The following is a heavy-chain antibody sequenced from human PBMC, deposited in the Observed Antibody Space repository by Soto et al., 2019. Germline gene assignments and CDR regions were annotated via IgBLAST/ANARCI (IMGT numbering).Heavy chain of an antibody. CDR1: GGSISGYY. CDR2: ISNTGNT. J-gene: IGHJ4*02. D-gene: IGHD2-2*01. CDR3: ARDSAVGSSKRGFEY. V-gene: IGHV4-59*01. Sequence: VQLQESGPRLVRPSETLSLSCTVSGGSISGYYWNWIRQPPGRGLEWIGYISNTGNTNYNPSLKSRDSLSVVTSKNQVSLDPRAVTAEDTALYYCARDSAVGSSKRGFEYWGQGTLVTVSS.